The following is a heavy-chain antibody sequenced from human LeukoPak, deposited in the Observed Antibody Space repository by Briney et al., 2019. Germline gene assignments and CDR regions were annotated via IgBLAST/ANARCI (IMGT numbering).Heavy chain of an antibody. CDR2: ISWNSGSI. Sequence: GGSLRLSCAASGFTFDDYAMHWVRQAPGKGLEWVSGISWNSGSIGYADSVKGRFTISRDNAKNSLYLQMNSLRAEDTALYYCAKDHSTAIVATIRFSPEQWLTPQGFDYWGQGTLVTVSS. CDR1: GFTFDDYA. J-gene: IGHJ4*02. V-gene: IGHV3-9*01. D-gene: IGHD5-12*01. CDR3: AKDHSTAIVATIRFSPEQWLTPQGFDY.